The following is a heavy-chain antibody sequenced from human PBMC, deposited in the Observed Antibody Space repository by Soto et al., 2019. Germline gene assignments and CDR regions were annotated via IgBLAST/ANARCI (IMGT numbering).Heavy chain of an antibody. J-gene: IGHJ6*03. V-gene: IGHV1-8*01. D-gene: IGHD3-10*01. CDR2: MNPDSGNT. Sequence: QEQLVQSGAEVKRPGAPVKVSCKASGYTFSNYNINWVRQASGPGLEWMGWMNPDSGNTGYAEKFQGRVTMTRNSSISTAYVELSGLRSEDTAVYYCAREAASDPSFYYHYMDVWGKGTTVTVSS. CDR3: AREAASDPSFYYHYMDV. CDR1: GYTFSNYN.